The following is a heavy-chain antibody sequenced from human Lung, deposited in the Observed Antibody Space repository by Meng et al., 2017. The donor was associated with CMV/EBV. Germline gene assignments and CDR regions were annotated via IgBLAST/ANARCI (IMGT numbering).Heavy chain of an antibody. CDR1: GYTFTSYY. J-gene: IGHJ4*02. V-gene: IGHV1-46*01. CDR3: ARGESIND. Sequence: ASVKVSCKASGYTFTSYYLHWIRQAPGQGLEWMGIVNPAGGDATYARTFEGRVTMTRDRSTDTVYLELNRLTPEDTAVYYCARGESINDWGQGTMVTGSS. CDR2: VNPAGGDA. D-gene: IGHD3-10*01.